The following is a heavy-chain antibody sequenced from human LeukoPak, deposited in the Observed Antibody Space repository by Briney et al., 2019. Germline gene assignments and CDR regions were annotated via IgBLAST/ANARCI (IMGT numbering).Heavy chain of an antibody. V-gene: IGHV3-43*02. D-gene: IGHD6-19*01. CDR2: ITWDGTGT. J-gene: IGHJ4*02. CDR3: GRGSGWIFNY. Sequence: PGGSLRLSCAASRFIFDYHAFHWVRQAPGKGPEWVSLITWDGTGTHYADSVQGRFTISRDNAKNSLYLQMNSLRAEDTAVYYCGRGSGWIFNYWGQGTLVTVSS. CDR1: RFIFDYHA.